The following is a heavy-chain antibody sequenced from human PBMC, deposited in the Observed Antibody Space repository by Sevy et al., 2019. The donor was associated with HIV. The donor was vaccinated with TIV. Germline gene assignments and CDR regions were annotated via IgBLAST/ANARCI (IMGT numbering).Heavy chain of an antibody. CDR3: ARDRWKGYCSGGSCPRFDY. V-gene: IGHV3-30-3*01. J-gene: IGHJ4*02. CDR2: ISYDGSNK. Sequence: GGSLRLSCAASGFTFSDYYMSWIRQAPGKGLEWVAVISYDGSNKYYADSVKGRFTISRDNSKNTLYLQMNSLRAEDTAVYYCARDRWKGYCSGGSCPRFDYWGQGTLVTVSS. CDR1: GFTFSDYY. D-gene: IGHD2-15*01.